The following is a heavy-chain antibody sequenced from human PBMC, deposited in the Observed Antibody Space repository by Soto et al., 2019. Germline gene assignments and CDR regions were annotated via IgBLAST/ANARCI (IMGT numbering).Heavy chain of an antibody. Sequence: QVQLVQSEPEVKKPGASVKVSCKASGYTFTDYYMHWLRQAPVQGLEWMGIINPSAGSTSYAQKFQGRVTMTRDTSASTVYMPLSSLRFEDTAVYFCASVYGGLIPLDVWGQGTVVTVSS. CDR1: GYTFTDYY. CDR3: ASVYGGLIPLDV. D-gene: IGHD3-10*02. J-gene: IGHJ3*01. CDR2: INPSAGST. V-gene: IGHV1-46*01.